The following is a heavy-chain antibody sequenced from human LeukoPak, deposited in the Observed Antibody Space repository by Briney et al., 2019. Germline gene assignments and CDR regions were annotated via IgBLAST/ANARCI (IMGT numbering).Heavy chain of an antibody. CDR2: ISDSGST. J-gene: IGHJ4*02. Sequence: SETLSLTCTVSGGSISTYLWGWIRQPPRKGLEWIGYISDSGSTNCNPSLKSRVTISVDTSRNQFSLNLNSVTAADTAVYYCAREIVGTFRSVYFDYWGQGTLVTVSS. V-gene: IGHV4-59*01. CDR1: GGSISTYL. D-gene: IGHD2-21*01. CDR3: AREIVGTFRSVYFDY.